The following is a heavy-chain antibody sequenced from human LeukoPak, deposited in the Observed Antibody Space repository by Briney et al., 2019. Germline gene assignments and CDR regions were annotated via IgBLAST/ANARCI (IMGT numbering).Heavy chain of an antibody. Sequence: ASVKVSCKASGYTFTSYGITWVRQAPGQGLEWMGWISAYNGITNYAQKLQGRVTMTTDTSTSTAYMELRSLRSDDTAVYYCARDSVVVPAAAYYYYMDVWGKGTTVTVSS. CDR1: GYTFTSYG. V-gene: IGHV1-18*01. D-gene: IGHD2-2*01. J-gene: IGHJ6*03. CDR2: ISAYNGIT. CDR3: ARDSVVVPAAAYYYYMDV.